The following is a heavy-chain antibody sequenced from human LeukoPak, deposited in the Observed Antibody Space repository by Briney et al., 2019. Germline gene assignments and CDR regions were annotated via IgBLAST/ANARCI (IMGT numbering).Heavy chain of an antibody. CDR3: ASAIHDYGESFDY. Sequence: SVKVSCKASGGTFSSYAISWVRQAPGQGLEWIGRIIPIFGTANYAQKFQGRVTITTDESTSTAYMELSSLRSEDTAVYYCASAIHDYGESFDYWGQGTLVTVSS. V-gene: IGHV1-69*05. CDR1: GGTFSSYA. CDR2: IIPIFGTA. J-gene: IGHJ4*02. D-gene: IGHD4-17*01.